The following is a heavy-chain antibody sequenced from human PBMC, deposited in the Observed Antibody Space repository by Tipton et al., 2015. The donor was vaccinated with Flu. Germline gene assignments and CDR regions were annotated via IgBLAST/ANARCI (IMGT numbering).Heavy chain of an antibody. Sequence: TLSLTCAVSGYSISSGYYWGWIRQPPGKGLEWIGSINHSGSTNYNPSLKSRVTISVDTSKNQFSLKLSSVTAADTAVYYCARGPPYYDFWSGPIYYFDYWGQGTLVTVSS. CDR1: GYSISSGYY. V-gene: IGHV4-38-2*01. J-gene: IGHJ4*02. CDR2: INHSGST. D-gene: IGHD3-3*01. CDR3: ARGPPYYDFWSGPIYYFDY.